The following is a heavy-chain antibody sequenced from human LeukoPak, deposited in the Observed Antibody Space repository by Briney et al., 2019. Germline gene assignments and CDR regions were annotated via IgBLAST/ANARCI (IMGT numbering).Heavy chain of an antibody. V-gene: IGHV3-73*01. Sequence: PGGSLRLSCAASGFTFSGSAMHWVRQASGKGLEWVAHIRSKANSYATAYAASVKGRFTISRDDSKNTAYLQMNSLKTEDTAVYYCTRHTPIPYCSSTSCYEDAFDIWGQGTMVTVSS. CDR1: GFTFSGSA. CDR3: TRHTPIPYCSSTSCYEDAFDI. J-gene: IGHJ3*02. D-gene: IGHD2-2*01. CDR2: IRSKANSYAT.